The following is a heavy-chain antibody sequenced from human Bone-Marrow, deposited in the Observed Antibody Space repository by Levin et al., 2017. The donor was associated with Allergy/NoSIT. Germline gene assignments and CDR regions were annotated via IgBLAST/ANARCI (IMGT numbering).Heavy chain of an antibody. D-gene: IGHD6-13*01. CDR2: IWYDGSNS. Sequence: GGSLRLSCAASGFTFNTYAMHWVRQTPGKGLEWVAVIWYDGSNSYYADSVKGRFTISRDNSKNTLYLQMNSLRVEAMAVYHCARAWMTAARTDRGWIDAWGQGTLVTVSS. V-gene: IGHV3-33*01. CDR3: ARAWMTAARTDRGWIDA. J-gene: IGHJ5*02. CDR1: GFTFNTYA.